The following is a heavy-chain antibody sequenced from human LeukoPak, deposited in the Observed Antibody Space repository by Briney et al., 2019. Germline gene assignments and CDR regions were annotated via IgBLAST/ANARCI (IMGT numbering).Heavy chain of an antibody. J-gene: IGHJ6*02. D-gene: IGHD6-19*01. CDR1: GGSFSGYY. V-gene: IGHV4-34*01. CDR2: INHSGST. Sequence: SETLSLTCAVYGGSFSGYYWSWIRQPPGKGLEWIGEINHSGSTNYNPSLKSRVTISVDTSKNQFSLKLSSVTAADTAVYYCARGSSGWYFGNYHYYGMDVWGQWTTVTVSS. CDR3: ARGSSGWYFGNYHYYGMDV.